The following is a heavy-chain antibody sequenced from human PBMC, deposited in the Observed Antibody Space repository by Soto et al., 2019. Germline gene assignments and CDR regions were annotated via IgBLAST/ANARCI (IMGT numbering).Heavy chain of an antibody. Sequence: PSETLSLTCDVSGYSITSVHYWGWIRQHPGKGLEWIGIIHHSGRTYYSPSLKSRVTISIDTSRNRFSLKVTSVTAADTAVYYCARRIEMTTMKTGMDVWGQGTTVTVSS. CDR1: GYSITSVHY. CDR2: IHHSGRT. J-gene: IGHJ6*02. V-gene: IGHV4-38-2*01. CDR3: ARRIEMTTMKTGMDV.